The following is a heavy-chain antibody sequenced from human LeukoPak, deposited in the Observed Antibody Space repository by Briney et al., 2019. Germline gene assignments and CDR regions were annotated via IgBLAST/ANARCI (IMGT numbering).Heavy chain of an antibody. CDR3: ARGLFLSGYLDAFDM. CDR1: GFTVSNMY. Sequence: GGSLRLSCAASGFTVSNMYMTWVRQAPGKGLEWVSLIYGDGRTSYADSVKGRCTISRDNSKNTLDLQVNSLRVEDTAVYYCARGLFLSGYLDAFDMWGQGTVVIVSS. CDR2: IYGDGRT. D-gene: IGHD3-22*01. V-gene: IGHV3-53*01. J-gene: IGHJ3*02.